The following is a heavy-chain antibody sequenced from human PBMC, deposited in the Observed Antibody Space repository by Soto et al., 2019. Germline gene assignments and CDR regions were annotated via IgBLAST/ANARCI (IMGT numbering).Heavy chain of an antibody. CDR1: GFTFRSYS. CDR3: ARDLQVVVAATLHNWFDP. J-gene: IGHJ5*02. CDR2: ISSSSSYI. D-gene: IGHD2-15*01. V-gene: IGHV3-21*01. Sequence: PGGSLRLSCAASGFTFRSYSMNWVRQAPGKGLEWVSSISSSSSYIYYADSVKGRFTISRDNAKNSLYLQMNSLRAEDTAVYYCARDLQVVVAATLHNWFDPWGQGTLVTVSS.